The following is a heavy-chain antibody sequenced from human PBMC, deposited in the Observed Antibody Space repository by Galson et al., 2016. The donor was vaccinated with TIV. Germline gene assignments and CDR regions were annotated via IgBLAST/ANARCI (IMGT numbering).Heavy chain of an antibody. CDR3: ARERRYCGNNCYLYYYYGMDV. CDR2: ISAGGTT. D-gene: IGHD2-21*02. Sequence: LRLSCAASGFTVSDNFMTWVRQAPGRGLKWVSLISAGGTTSYADSVQGRFTVSRDGSENTLYLQMISLRPEDTAVYYCARERRYCGNNCYLYYYYGMDVWGQGTTVTVS. J-gene: IGHJ6*02. CDR1: GFTVSDNF. V-gene: IGHV3-66*02.